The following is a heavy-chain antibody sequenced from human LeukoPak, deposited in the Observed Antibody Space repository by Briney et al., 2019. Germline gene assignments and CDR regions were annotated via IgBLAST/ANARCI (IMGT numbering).Heavy chain of an antibody. V-gene: IGHV4-4*02. Sequence: SETLSLTCAVSGDSISTNYWWTWVRQPPGKGLEWIGEIYHSGSINYNPSLKNRVTLSIDESNNHFSLRLSSLSAADTAVYYCARDNSVEDTAWWFDPWGQGTLVTVSS. CDR2: IYHSGSI. CDR3: ARDNSVEDTAWWFDP. J-gene: IGHJ5*02. CDR1: GDSISTNYW. D-gene: IGHD4-23*01.